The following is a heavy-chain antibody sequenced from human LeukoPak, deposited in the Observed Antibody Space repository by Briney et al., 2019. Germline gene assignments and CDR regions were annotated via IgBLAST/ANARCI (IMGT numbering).Heavy chain of an antibody. D-gene: IGHD6-19*01. CDR2: IYSGGRT. V-gene: IGHV3-53*01. J-gene: IGHJ4*02. CDR1: GFIFSDYC. CDR3: AKGKYSSGGVPDY. Sequence: PGGSLRLSCAASGFIFSDYCMDWVRQAPGKGLEWVSVIYSGGRTYYADSVKGRFTISSDNSKNTLYLQMNSLRAEDTAVYYCAKGKYSSGGVPDYWGQGTLVTVSS.